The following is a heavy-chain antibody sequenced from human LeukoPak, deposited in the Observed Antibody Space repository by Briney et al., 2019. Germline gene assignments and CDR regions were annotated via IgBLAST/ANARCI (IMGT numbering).Heavy chain of an antibody. D-gene: IGHD3-22*01. Sequence: ASVKVSCKAPGYTFTSYGISWVRQAPGQGLEWMGWISAYNGNTNYAQKLQGRVTMTTDTSTSTAYMELRSLRSDDTAVYYCARETYYYDSSGYYSVPWFDPWGQGTLVTVSS. J-gene: IGHJ5*02. V-gene: IGHV1-18*01. CDR3: ARETYYYDSSGYYSVPWFDP. CDR1: GYTFTSYG. CDR2: ISAYNGNT.